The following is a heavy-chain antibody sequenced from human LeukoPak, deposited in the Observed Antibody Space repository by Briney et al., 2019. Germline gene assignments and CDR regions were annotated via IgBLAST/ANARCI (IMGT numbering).Heavy chain of an antibody. CDR2: IIPILGIA. CDR1: GGTFSSYA. J-gene: IGHJ4*02. CDR3: ASTRVDLNPDY. Sequence: SVKVSCKASGGTFSSYAISWVRQAPGQGLEWMGRIIPILGIANYAQKFQGRVTITADKSTSTAYMELSSLRSEDTAVYYCASTRVDLNPDYWGQGTLVTVSS. V-gene: IGHV1-69*04. D-gene: IGHD3-3*01.